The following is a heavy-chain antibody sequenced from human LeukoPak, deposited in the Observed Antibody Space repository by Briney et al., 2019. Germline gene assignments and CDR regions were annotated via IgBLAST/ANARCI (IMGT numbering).Heavy chain of an antibody. CDR1: GFTVSSNY. V-gene: IGHV3-53*05. Sequence: GGSLRLSCAASGFTVSSNYMSWVRQAPGKGLEWVSVIYSGGSTYYADSVKGRFTISRDNSKNTLYLQMNSLRAEDTAVYYCAKAMAVAFDAFDIWGQGTMVTVSS. CDR3: AKAMAVAFDAFDI. CDR2: IYSGGST. J-gene: IGHJ3*02. D-gene: IGHD6-19*01.